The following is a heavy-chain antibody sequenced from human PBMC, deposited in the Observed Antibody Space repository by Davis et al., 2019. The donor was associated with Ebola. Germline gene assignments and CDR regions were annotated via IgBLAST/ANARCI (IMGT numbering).Heavy chain of an antibody. CDR1: GGSLTGYH. CDR2: IHYSGTT. D-gene: IGHD2/OR15-2a*01. J-gene: IGHJ5*02. CDR3: AAQYSNGWFDP. Sequence: MPSETLSLTCSVSGGSLTGYHWSWIRQSPGKGLEWIGYIHYSGTTNGNPSLKSRVRLSVDMAKNQFSLRLGSVTAADTAVYYCAAQYSNGWFDPWGQGTLITVSS. V-gene: IGHV4-59*01.